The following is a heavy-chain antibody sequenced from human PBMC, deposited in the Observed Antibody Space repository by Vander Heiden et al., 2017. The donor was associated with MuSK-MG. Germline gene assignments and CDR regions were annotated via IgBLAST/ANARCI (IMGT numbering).Heavy chain of an antibody. V-gene: IGHV4-59*08. CDR2: IYYSGST. J-gene: IGHJ3*02. Sequence: QVQLQESGPGLVKPSETLSLTCPVSGGSISSYYWSWIRQPPGKGLEWIGYIYYSGSTNYNPSLKSRVTISVDTSKNQFSLKLSSVTAADTAVYYCASTATTNSDAFDIWGQGTMVTVSS. CDR1: GGSISSYY. CDR3: ASTATTNSDAFDI. D-gene: IGHD2-15*01.